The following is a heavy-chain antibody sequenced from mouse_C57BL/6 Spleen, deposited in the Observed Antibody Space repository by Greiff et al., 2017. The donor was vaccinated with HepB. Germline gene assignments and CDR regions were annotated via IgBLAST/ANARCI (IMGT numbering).Heavy chain of an antibody. CDR3: ARRTTVEYYCDY. CDR2: IDPSDSYT. Sequence: VQLQQSGAELVKPGASVKLSCKASGYTFTSYWMQWVKQRPGQGLEWIGEIDPSDSYTNYNQKFKGKATLTVDTSSSTAYMQLSSLTSEDSAVYYCARRTTVEYYCDYWGQGTTLTVSS. J-gene: IGHJ2*01. V-gene: IGHV1-50*01. CDR1: GYTFTSYW. D-gene: IGHD1-1*01.